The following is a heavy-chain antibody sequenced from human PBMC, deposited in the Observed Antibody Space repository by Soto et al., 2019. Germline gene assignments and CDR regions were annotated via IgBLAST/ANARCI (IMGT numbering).Heavy chain of an antibody. J-gene: IGHJ4*02. CDR3: ASHPGYGAYHRGGDY. V-gene: IGHV1-8*01. D-gene: IGHD4-17*01. CDR2: MNPNSGNT. Sequence: QVQLVQSGAEVKKPGASVKVSCKASGYTFTSYDINWVRQATGQGLEWMGWMNPNSGNTGYAQNIQGRVTMTRNTSISTAYMEQSSLRSEDTAVYYCASHPGYGAYHRGGDYWGQGTLVTVSS. CDR1: GYTFTSYD.